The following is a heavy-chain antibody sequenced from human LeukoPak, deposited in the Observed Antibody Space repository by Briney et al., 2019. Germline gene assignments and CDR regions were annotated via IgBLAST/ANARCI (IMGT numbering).Heavy chain of an antibody. V-gene: IGHV4-34*01. J-gene: IGHJ4*02. CDR2: INHSGST. CDR3: ALLGGSGYDYRPFYY. Sequence: SETLSLTCAVYGGSFSGYYWSWIRQPPGKGLEWIGEINHSGSTNYNPSLKSRVTISVDTSKNQFSLKLSSVTAADTAVYYCALLGGSGYDYRPFYYWGQGTLVTVSS. D-gene: IGHD5-12*01. CDR1: GGSFSGYY.